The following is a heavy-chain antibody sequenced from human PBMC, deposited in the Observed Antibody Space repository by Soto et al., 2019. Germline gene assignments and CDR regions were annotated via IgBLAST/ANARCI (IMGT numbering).Heavy chain of an antibody. Sequence: SETLSLTCAVYGGSFSGYYWSWIRQPPGKGLEWIGEINHSGSTNYNPSLKSRVTISVDTSKNQFSLKLSSVTAADTVVYYCARQARISMDRRVKTYYFDYWGQGTLVT. CDR1: GGSFSGYY. CDR2: INHSGST. D-gene: IGHD3-10*01. V-gene: IGHV4-34*01. CDR3: ARQARISMDRRVKTYYFDY. J-gene: IGHJ4*02.